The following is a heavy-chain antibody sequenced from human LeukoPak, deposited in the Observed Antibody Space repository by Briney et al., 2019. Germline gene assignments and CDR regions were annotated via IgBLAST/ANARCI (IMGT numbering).Heavy chain of an antibody. J-gene: IGHJ3*02. CDR2: IYPGDSDT. CDR3: ARLRPQDAFDI. V-gene: IGHV5-51*01. Sequence: GESLEISCKGSGYTYTSYWIGGVRQLPGKGLEWMGIIYPGDSDTRYSPSFQGQVTISADKSISTAYLQWNSLKASDTAMYYCARLRPQDAFDIWGQGTMVSVSS. CDR1: GYTYTSYW.